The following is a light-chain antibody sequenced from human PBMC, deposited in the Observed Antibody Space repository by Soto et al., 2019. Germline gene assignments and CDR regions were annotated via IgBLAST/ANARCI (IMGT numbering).Light chain of an antibody. CDR1: SGSVSTSFY. V-gene: IGLV8-61*01. CDR2: NTN. Sequence: QAVVTQEPSFSVSPGRTVTLTCGLSSGSVSTSFYPSWYQQTPGQAPRTLIYNTNSRSSGVPDRFSGSILGNKAALTITGAQADDESHYYCVLYMGSGIGVFGGGTKLTVL. J-gene: IGLJ3*02. CDR3: VLYMGSGIGV.